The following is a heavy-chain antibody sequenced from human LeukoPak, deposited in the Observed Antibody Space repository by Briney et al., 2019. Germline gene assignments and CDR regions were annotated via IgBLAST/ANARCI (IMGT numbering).Heavy chain of an antibody. D-gene: IGHD3-16*01. CDR3: ARAFWSYSYTSGDWFDP. J-gene: IGHJ5*02. Sequence: SETLSLTCTVSGGSISSYYWSWIRQPPGKGLEGIGYIYYSGSTNYNPSLKSRVTISVDTSKNQFSLKLSSVTAADTAVYYCARAFWSYSYTSGDWFDPWGQGTLVTVSS. V-gene: IGHV4-59*01. CDR2: IYYSGST. CDR1: GGSISSYY.